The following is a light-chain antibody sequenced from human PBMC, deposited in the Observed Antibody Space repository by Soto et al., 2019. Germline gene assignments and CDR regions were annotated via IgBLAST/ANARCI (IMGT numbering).Light chain of an antibody. CDR2: SAS. J-gene: IGKJ1*01. CDR1: QSVSTK. Sequence: EIVMTQSPATLSVSPGERVTLSCRASQSVSTKLAWFQQKPGQAPRLLIYSASSRATGIPDRFSGSGSGTDYTLTISRLEPEDSAVYYCQQYGYSFWTFGQGTKV. V-gene: IGKV3-20*01. CDR3: QQYGYSFWT.